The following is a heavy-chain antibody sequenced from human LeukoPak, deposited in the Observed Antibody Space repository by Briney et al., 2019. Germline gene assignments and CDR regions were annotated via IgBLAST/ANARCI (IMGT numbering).Heavy chain of an antibody. CDR3: ARVRRVYSSSSYYFDY. V-gene: IGHV1-2*02. J-gene: IGHJ4*02. CDR2: INPNSGGT. CDR1: GYTFTGYY. Sequence: GASVKVSCKASGYTFTGYYMHWVRQAPGQGLEWMGWINPNSGGTNYAQKFQGRVTMTRDTSISTAYMELSRLRSDDTAVYYCARVRRVYSSSSYYFDYWGQGTLVTVSS. D-gene: IGHD6-13*01.